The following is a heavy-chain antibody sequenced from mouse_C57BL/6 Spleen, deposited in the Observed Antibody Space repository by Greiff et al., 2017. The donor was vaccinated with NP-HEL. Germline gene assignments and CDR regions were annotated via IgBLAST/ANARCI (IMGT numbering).Heavy chain of an antibody. CDR1: GYTFTSYW. CDR3: ARRDYYGCSYRDYYAMDY. V-gene: IGHV1-72*01. Sequence: QVQLQQPGAELVKPGASVKLSCKASGYTFTSYWMHWVKQRPGRGLEWIGRIDPNSGGTKYNEKFKSKATLTVDKPSSTAYMQLSSLTSEDSADYYCARRDYYGCSYRDYYAMDYWGQGTSVTVSS. J-gene: IGHJ4*01. CDR2: IDPNSGGT. D-gene: IGHD1-1*01.